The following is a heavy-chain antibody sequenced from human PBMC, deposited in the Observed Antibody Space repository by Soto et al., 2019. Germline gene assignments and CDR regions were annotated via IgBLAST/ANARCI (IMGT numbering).Heavy chain of an antibody. V-gene: IGHV1-69*01. J-gene: IGHJ4*02. CDR2: IIPIFGTA. D-gene: IGHD1-26*01. CDR3: ARWHSGLDY. CDR1: GGTFSSYA. Sequence: QVQLVQSGAEVKKPGSSVMVSCKASGGTFSSYAISWVRQAPGQGLEWTGGIIPIFGTANYAQEFQGRVTITAEESTSTAYMELSSLRSEDTAVYYCARWHSGLDYWGQGTLVTVAS.